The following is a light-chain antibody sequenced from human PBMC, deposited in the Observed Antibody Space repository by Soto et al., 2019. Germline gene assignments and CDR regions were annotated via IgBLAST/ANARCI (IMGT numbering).Light chain of an antibody. J-gene: IGLJ2*01. CDR2: EVS. V-gene: IGLV2-14*01. Sequence: QSVLTQPASVSGSLGQSITISCTATSSDVGSYNYVSWYQQYPGEAPKLVISEVSNRPSGVSNRFSGSKSGNTASLTISGLQAEDEADYYCCSYTSSTTPLFGGGTKLTVL. CDR1: SSDVGSYNY. CDR3: CSYTSSTTPL.